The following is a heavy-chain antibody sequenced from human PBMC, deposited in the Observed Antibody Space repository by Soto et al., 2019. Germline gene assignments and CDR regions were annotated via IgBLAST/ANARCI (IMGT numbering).Heavy chain of an antibody. CDR3: AKALRSNGGWYFDL. CDR1: GFTFSSYA. V-gene: IGHV3-23*01. Sequence: EVQLLESGGGLVQPGGSLRLSCAASGFTFSSYAMSWVRQAPGKGLEWVSAISGSGGSTYYADSVKGRFTISRDNSKNTLYLQMNSPRAEDTAVFYCAKALRSNGGWYFDLWGSGTLVTVSS. J-gene: IGHJ2*01. CDR2: ISGSGGST. D-gene: IGHD3-16*01.